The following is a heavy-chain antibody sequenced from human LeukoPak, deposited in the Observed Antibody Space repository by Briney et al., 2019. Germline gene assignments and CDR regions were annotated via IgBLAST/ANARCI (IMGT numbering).Heavy chain of an antibody. CDR1: GYTFTGYY. V-gene: IGHV1-2*06. CDR3: ALGYYYYYGMDV. Sequence: ASVKVSCKASGYTFTGYYMHWVRQAPGQGLEWMGRINPNSGGTNYAQKFQGRVTMTRDTSISTAYMELSRLRSDDTAVYYCALGYYYYYGMDVWGQGTTVTVSS. J-gene: IGHJ6*02. CDR2: INPNSGGT.